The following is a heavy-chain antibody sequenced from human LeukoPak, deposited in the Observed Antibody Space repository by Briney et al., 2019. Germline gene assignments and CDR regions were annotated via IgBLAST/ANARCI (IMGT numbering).Heavy chain of an antibody. CDR1: GFTFSSYG. V-gene: IGHV3-30*18. CDR3: AKDGQGLTYYFDY. J-gene: IGHJ4*02. CDR2: TSDDGSKK. Sequence: GGSLRLSCVASGFTFSSYGMHWVRQAPGEGLEWVAVTSDDGSKKYYVDSVKGRFTISRDNSKNTLDLQMNSLRAEDTAVYYCAKDGQGLTYYFDYWGQGTLVTVSS. D-gene: IGHD3-16*01.